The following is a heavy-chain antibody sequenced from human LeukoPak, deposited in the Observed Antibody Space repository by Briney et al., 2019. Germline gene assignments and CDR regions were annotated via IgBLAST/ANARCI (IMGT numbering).Heavy chain of an antibody. D-gene: IGHD4-23*01. V-gene: IGHV4-61*05. CDR3: ARGPSLNDYGGNSASYAFDI. J-gene: IGHJ3*02. CDR2: IYYSGST. CDR1: RGSISSSTYY. Sequence: SETLSLTCTVSRGSISSSTYYWGWIRQPPGKGLEWIGYIYYSGSTNYNPSLKSRVTISVDTSKSQFSLKLSSVTAADTAVYYCARGPSLNDYGGNSASYAFDIWGQGTMVTVSS.